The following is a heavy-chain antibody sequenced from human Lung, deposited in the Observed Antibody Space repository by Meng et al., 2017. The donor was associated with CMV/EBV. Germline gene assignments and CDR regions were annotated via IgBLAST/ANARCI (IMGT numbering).Heavy chain of an antibody. V-gene: IGHV4-34*01. CDR1: GESFSGYY. CDR3: ARRRIGYCSSTSCLNFDY. D-gene: IGHD2-2*01. J-gene: IGHJ4*02. Sequence: SXTXSLXCAVYGESFSGYYWSRIRQPPGKGLEWIGEINHSGSTNYNPSLKSRVTISVDTSKNQFSLKLSSVTAADTAVYYCARRRIGYCSSTSCLNFDYWXQGTLVTVSS. CDR2: INHSGST.